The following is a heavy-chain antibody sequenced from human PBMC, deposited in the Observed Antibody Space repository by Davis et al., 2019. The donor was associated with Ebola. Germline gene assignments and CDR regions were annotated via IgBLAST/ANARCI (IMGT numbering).Heavy chain of an antibody. Sequence: MPSETLSLTCTVSGGSISSYYLSWIRQPPGKGLEWIGYIYYSGSTNYNPSLKSRVTISVDTSKNQFSLKLSSVTAADTAVYYCARHHHDFWSGYYLSYYYYGMDVWGQGTTVTVSS. V-gene: IGHV4-59*08. CDR1: GGSISSYY. CDR3: ARHHHDFWSGYYLSYYYYGMDV. D-gene: IGHD3-3*01. J-gene: IGHJ6*02. CDR2: IYYSGST.